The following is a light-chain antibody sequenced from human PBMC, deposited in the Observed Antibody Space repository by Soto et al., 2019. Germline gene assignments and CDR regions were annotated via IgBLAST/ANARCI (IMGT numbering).Light chain of an antibody. V-gene: IGKV3-15*01. CDR2: GAS. Sequence: EIGMTQSQAPLSVSPGERATLSCRASQRVSTNLAWYHQKPGQAPRLLIYGASTRATGVPARFSGSGSGTEFILTISSLQSGDFAVYYCQQYNSWPLTFGGGTKVEIK. CDR1: QRVSTN. J-gene: IGKJ4*01. CDR3: QQYNSWPLT.